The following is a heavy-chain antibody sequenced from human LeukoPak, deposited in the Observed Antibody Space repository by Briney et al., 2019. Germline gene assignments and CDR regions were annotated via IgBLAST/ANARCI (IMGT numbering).Heavy chain of an antibody. CDR3: ARGGGYYYYGMDV. V-gene: IGHV4-34*01. J-gene: IGHJ6*02. CDR1: GGSFSGYY. D-gene: IGHD2-15*01. Sequence: PSETLSLTCAVYGGSFSGYYWSWIRQPPGKGLEWFGEINHSGSTNYNPSLKSRVTISVDTSKNQFSLKLSSVTAADTAVYYCARGGGYYYYGMDVWGQGTTVTVSS. CDR2: INHSGST.